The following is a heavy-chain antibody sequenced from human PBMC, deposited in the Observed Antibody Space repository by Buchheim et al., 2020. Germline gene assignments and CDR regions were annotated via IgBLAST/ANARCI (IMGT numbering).Heavy chain of an antibody. D-gene: IGHD3-22*01. J-gene: IGHJ1*01. V-gene: IGHV3-23*01. CDR1: GFTFSSYA. CDR2: ISGSGGST. Sequence: EVQLLESGGDLVQPGGSLRLSCAASGFTFSSYAMSWVRQAPGKGLEWVSGISGSGGSTYYADSVRGRFTISRDNSKDTLYLQMNSLRGEDTAIYYCAKTSSATGGYYFFQHWGQGTL. CDR3: AKTSSATGGYYFFQH.